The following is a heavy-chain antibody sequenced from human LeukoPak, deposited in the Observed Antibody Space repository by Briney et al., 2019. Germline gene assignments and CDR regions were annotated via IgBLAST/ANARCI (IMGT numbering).Heavy chain of an antibody. D-gene: IGHD3-10*01. V-gene: IGHV3-74*03. CDR1: GFPFSSNW. J-gene: IGHJ4*02. Sequence: GGSLRLSCAASGFPFSSNWMHWVRQATGKGLVWVSRINSDGSSTMYADSVKGRFTISREYAKNTLYLQMNSLRAEDTAVYYCARVYFGELFPDYWGQGTLVTVSS. CDR3: ARVYFGELFPDY. CDR2: INSDGSST.